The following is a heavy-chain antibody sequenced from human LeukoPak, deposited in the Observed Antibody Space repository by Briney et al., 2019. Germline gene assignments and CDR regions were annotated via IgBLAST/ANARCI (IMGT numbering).Heavy chain of an antibody. V-gene: IGHV4-59*01. CDR3: AREDSTIDAFDI. J-gene: IGHJ3*02. Sequence: SETLSLTFTVSGGSISSYYWSWIRQPPGKGLEWIWYIYYSGSTNYNPSLKSRVTISVDTSKNQFSLKLSSVTAADTAVYYCAREDSTIDAFDIWGQGTMVTVSS. D-gene: IGHD3-9*01. CDR2: IYYSGST. CDR1: GGSISSYY.